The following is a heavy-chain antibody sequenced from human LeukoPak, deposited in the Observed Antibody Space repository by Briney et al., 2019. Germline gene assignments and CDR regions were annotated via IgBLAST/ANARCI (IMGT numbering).Heavy chain of an antibody. D-gene: IGHD4-23*01. V-gene: IGHV4-59*01. CDR3: ARELGATVVNYDMDV. CDR1: GGSISNYY. Sequence: ADTLSLTCTVSGGSISNYYWSWIRQPPGNGLEWIGYFHYSGSTRYNPSLKSRVTISVDTSKNQLSLKLTSVTAADTAVYYCARELGATVVNYDMDVWGQGTTVTVSS. CDR2: FHYSGST. J-gene: IGHJ6*02.